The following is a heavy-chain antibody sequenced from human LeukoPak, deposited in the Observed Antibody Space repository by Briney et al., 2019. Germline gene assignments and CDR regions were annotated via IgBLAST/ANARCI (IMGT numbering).Heavy chain of an antibody. D-gene: IGHD6-19*01. CDR2: ISSDGANI. Sequence: PGRSLRLSCAAPGFTFTSYALHWVRQAPGKGLEWVAFISSDGANIYYTDSVKGRFTISRDSSKNTVSLQMNSLRAEDTAVYYCARDPIAVGAYYFDHWGQGTLVTVSS. CDR1: GFTFTSYA. J-gene: IGHJ4*02. V-gene: IGHV3-30*04. CDR3: ARDPIAVGAYYFDH.